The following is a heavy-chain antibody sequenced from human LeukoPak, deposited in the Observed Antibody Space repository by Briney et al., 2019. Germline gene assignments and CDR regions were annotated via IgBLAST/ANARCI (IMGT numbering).Heavy chain of an antibody. V-gene: IGHV3-48*03. CDR1: GFTFSYYE. CDR3: ARDGDIAVATAPYYFDY. D-gene: IGHD6-19*01. Sequence: TGGSLRLSCAASGFTFSYYEMIWVRQAPGKGLEWVSYITGGSTTKNYADSVKGRFTISRDNVKNSLYLQMNSLRAEDTAIYYCARDGDIAVATAPYYFDYWGQGILVTVSS. CDR2: ITGGSTTK. J-gene: IGHJ4*02.